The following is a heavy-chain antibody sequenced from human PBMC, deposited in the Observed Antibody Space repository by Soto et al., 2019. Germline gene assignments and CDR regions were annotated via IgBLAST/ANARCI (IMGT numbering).Heavy chain of an antibody. V-gene: IGHV4-39*01. J-gene: IGHJ5*02. CDR2: IHNSGTT. D-gene: IGHD3-16*01. Sequence: SETLSLTCTVSGGSIIAKYYYWGWTRQPPGKGLEWIGSIHNSGTTYYNPSLKSRVTMSVEMSKNQFSLKLSSVIAADTAVYSCARHNDQYWRDSWGQGTLVTVS. CDR1: GGSIIAKYYY. CDR3: ARHNDQYWRDS.